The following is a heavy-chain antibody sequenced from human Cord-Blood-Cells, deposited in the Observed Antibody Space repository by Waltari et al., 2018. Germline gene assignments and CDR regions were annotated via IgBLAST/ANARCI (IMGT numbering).Heavy chain of an antibody. Sequence: QLQLQESGPGLVKPSETLSLTCTVSGGPISSSSYYWGWFRLPPGKGLEWIGSIYYSGSTYYNPSLKSRVTISVDTSKNQFSLKLSSVTAADTAVYYCAAGMAAAGTRWFDPWGQGTLVTVSS. CDR3: AAGMAAAGTRWFDP. V-gene: IGHV4-39*01. D-gene: IGHD6-13*01. CDR1: GGPISSSSYY. J-gene: IGHJ5*02. CDR2: IYYSGST.